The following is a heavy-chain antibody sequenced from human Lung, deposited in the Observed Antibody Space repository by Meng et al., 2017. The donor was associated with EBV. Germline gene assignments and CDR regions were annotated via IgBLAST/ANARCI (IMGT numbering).Heavy chain of an antibody. V-gene: IGHV4-4*03. J-gene: IGHJ4*02. CDR2: IYHSGST. D-gene: IGHD5/OR15-5a*01. CDR3: ARVCEVCLDY. Sequence: QVQRQEAEPGLCKPPWTLSLTFAVSGGSISSSNWWSWVGQPPGKWLEWIGEIYHSGSTNYNPSLKSRVTISVDKSKNQFSLKLSSVTAADTAVYYCARVCEVCLDYWGQGTLVTVSS. CDR1: GGSISSSNW.